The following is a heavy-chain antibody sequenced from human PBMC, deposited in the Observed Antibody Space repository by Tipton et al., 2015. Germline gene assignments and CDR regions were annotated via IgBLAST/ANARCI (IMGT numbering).Heavy chain of an antibody. CDR3: ARVAVTSTYHFDY. D-gene: IGHD4-17*01. CDR2: LCYTGST. CDR1: GGSISTSSYY. V-gene: IGHV4-39*07. J-gene: IGHJ4*02. Sequence: TLSLTCSVSGGSISTSSYYWVWMRQPPGKGLEWIGTLCYTGSTYYNPSLKSRVTMSVDTSKNQFSLKLSSVTAADTAVYYCARVAVTSTYHFDYWGQGTLVTVSS.